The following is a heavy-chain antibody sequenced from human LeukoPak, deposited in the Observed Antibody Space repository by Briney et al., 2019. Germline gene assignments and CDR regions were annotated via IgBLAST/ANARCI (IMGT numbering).Heavy chain of an antibody. D-gene: IGHD4-17*01. CDR1: GFTFSSYV. CDR3: AKDSSTTVTTKGGPRRSFDY. V-gene: IGHV3-23*01. Sequence: PGGSLRLSCAASGFTFSSYVMSRVRQAPGKGLDWVSVISGSGGTTYYADSVKGRFTISRDNSKNTLYLQMNSLRAEDTAIYYCAKDSSTTVTTKGGPRRSFDYWGLGTLVTVSS. J-gene: IGHJ4*02. CDR2: ISGSGGTT.